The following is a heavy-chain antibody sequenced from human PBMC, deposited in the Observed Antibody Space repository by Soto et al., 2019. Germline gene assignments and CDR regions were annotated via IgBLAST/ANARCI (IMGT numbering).Heavy chain of an antibody. CDR3: VRGAMAKFAY. J-gene: IGHJ4*02. CDR2: FIAMLGTP. V-gene: IGHV1-69*01. CDR1: GGTFGSHG. D-gene: IGHD5-18*01. Sequence: QVQLVQSGAEVKKPGSSVKVSCKASGGTFGSHGVASVRQSPGQGLEWMGGFIAMLGTPTYAKKVQGRATITADESLTSSYLELRSLRSEYTAVYCCVRGAMAKFAYWGQGAVGTVA.